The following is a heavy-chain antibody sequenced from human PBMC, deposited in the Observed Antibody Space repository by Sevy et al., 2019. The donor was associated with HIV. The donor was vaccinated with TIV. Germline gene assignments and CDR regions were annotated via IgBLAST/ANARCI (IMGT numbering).Heavy chain of an antibody. CDR2: ISYNGGNE. CDR1: GFTFKNFA. V-gene: IGHV3-30-3*01. Sequence: GGSLRLSCAASGFTFKNFAMHWVRRAPGKGLEWVAVISYNGGNEYYADSVKGRFTISRDSSKNTLYLQMNSLRPEDTAIYYCARASGLRFFYGMDVWGQGTAVTVSS. CDR3: ARASGLRFFYGMDV. J-gene: IGHJ6*02. D-gene: IGHD3-3*01.